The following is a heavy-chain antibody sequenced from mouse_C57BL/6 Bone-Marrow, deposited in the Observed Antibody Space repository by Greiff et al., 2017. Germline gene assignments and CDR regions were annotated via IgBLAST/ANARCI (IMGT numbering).Heavy chain of an antibody. CDR1: GYTFTSYW. V-gene: IGHV1-53*01. D-gene: IGHD1-1*01. CDR3: ASEVVLQAWFAY. J-gene: IGHJ3*01. Sequence: VQLQQPGTELVKPGASVKLSCKASGYTFTSYWMHWVKQRPGQGLEWIGNINPSNGGTNYNEKFKGKATLTVDKSSSTAYMQLSSLTSEDSAVYYCASEVVLQAWFAYWGQGTLVTVSA. CDR2: INPSNGGT.